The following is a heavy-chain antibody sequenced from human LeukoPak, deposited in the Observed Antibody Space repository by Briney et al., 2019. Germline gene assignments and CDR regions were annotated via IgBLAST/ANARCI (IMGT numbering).Heavy chain of an antibody. CDR1: GFTFSSYE. D-gene: IGHD3-22*01. CDR3: ARASGTMIVEGEWFDY. CDR2: ISSSGSTI. Sequence: GGSLRLSCAASGFTFSSYEMNWVRQAPGKGLEWVSYISSSGSTIHYADSVKGRFTISRDNAKNSLYLQMNSLRAEDTAVYYCARASGTMIVEGEWFDYWGQGTLVTVSS. V-gene: IGHV3-48*03. J-gene: IGHJ4*02.